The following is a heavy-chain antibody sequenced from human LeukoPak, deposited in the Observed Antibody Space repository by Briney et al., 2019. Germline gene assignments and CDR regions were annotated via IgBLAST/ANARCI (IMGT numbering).Heavy chain of an antibody. CDR1: GFTFSEYY. V-gene: IGHV3-11*04. D-gene: IGHD2-2*02. CDR3: ARAATKGYCSSTSCYKSGFDP. J-gene: IGHJ5*02. CDR2: ISSSGNTI. Sequence: GGSLRLSCAASGFTFSEYYMSWIRQAPGKGLEWISYISSSGNTISYADSVKGRFTIPRDNAKNSLYLQMNSLRAEDTAVYYCARAATKGYCSSTSCYKSGFDPWGQGTLVTVSS.